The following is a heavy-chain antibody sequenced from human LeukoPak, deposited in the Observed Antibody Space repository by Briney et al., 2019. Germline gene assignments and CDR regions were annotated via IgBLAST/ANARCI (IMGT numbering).Heavy chain of an antibody. J-gene: IGHJ4*02. V-gene: IGHV4-39*01. D-gene: IGHD2-2*01. CDR2: IYYSGST. CDR3: ARRRERYQPEDY. Sequence: MSSETLSLTCTVSGASISSGDYYWGWIRQPPGKGLEWIGSIYYSGSTYYNPSLKSRVTISVDTSKNQFSLKLSSVTAADTAVYYCARRRERYQPEDYWGQGTLVTVSS. CDR1: GASISSGDYY.